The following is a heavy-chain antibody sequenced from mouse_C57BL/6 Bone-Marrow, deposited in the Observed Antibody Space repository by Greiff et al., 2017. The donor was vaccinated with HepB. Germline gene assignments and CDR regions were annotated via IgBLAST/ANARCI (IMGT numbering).Heavy chain of an antibody. CDR3: ARGADTTVVEDYFDY. V-gene: IGHV3-6*01. Sequence: ESGPGLVKPSQSLSLTCSVTGYSITSGYYWNWIRQFPGNKLEWMGYISYDGSNNYNPSLKNRISITRDTSKNQFFLKLNSVTTEDTATYYCARGADTTVVEDYFDYWGQGTTLTVSS. CDR1: GYSITSGYY. J-gene: IGHJ2*01. D-gene: IGHD1-1*01. CDR2: ISYDGSN.